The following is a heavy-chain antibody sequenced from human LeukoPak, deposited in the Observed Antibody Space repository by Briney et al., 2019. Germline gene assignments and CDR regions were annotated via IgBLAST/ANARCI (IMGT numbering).Heavy chain of an antibody. J-gene: IGHJ4*02. CDR2: IIPIFGTA. CDR3: ASISLCGYYYDSSGPFDY. V-gene: IGHV1-69*05. Sequence: ASVKVSCKASGGTFSSYAISWVRQAPGQGLEWMGGIIPIFGTANYAQKFQGRVTITTDESTSTAYMELSSLRSEDTAVYYCASISLCGYYYDSSGPFDYWGQGTLVTVSS. CDR1: GGTFSSYA. D-gene: IGHD3-22*01.